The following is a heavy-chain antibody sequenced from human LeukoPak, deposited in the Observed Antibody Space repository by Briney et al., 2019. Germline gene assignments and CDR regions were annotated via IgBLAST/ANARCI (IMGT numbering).Heavy chain of an antibody. CDR3: TRPSFDSSVSGVVY. D-gene: IGHD3-22*01. J-gene: IGHJ4*02. CDR2: IRSKANNYAT. Sequence: GGSLRLSCATSGFTFSGSAIHWVRQASGKGLEWVGRIRSKANNYATTDVASVRGRFTISRDDSKNTAYLQMNSLKTEDTAVYYCTRPSFDSSVSGVVYWGQGTLVTVSS. CDR1: GFTFSGSA. V-gene: IGHV3-73*01.